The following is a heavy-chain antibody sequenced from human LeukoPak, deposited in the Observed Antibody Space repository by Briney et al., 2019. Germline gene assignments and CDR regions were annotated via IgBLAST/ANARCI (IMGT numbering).Heavy chain of an antibody. D-gene: IGHD3-10*01. V-gene: IGHV1-46*01. J-gene: IGHJ4*02. CDR1: GYTFTSYG. CDR2: INPSGGST. Sequence: ASVKVSCKASGYTFTSYGIGWVRQAPGQGLEWMGIINPSGGSTSYAQKFQGRVTMTRDTSTSTVYMELSSLRSEDTAVYYCARDITMVRGVITDYWGQGTLVTVSS. CDR3: ARDITMVRGVITDY.